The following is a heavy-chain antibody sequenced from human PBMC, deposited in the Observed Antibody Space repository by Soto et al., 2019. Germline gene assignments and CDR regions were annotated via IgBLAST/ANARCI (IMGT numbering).Heavy chain of an antibody. V-gene: IGHV4-31*02. CDR2: IYYSGYA. J-gene: IGHJ4*02. CDR3: ARAQYCSGGTCYRGLDS. Sequence: WTWIRQHPGKGLEFIGYIYYSGYAYYNPSLKSRVTMSVDTSKNQFSLKLSSVTAADTAVYYCARAQYCSGGTCYRGLDSWGQGSLVTVSS. D-gene: IGHD2-15*01.